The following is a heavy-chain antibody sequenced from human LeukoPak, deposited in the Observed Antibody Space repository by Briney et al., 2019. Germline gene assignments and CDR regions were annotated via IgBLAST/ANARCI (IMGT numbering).Heavy chain of an antibody. CDR2: INPSGGST. CDR3: ARDKGLTSYYYDSSGYSYFDY. V-gene: IGHV1-46*01. CDR1: GYTFTSYY. D-gene: IGHD3-22*01. J-gene: IGHJ4*02. Sequence: ASVKVSCKASGYTFTSYYMHWVRQAPGQGLEWMGIINPSGGSTSYAQKFQGRVTMTRDTSTSTVYMELSSLRSEDTAVYYCARDKGLTSYYYDSSGYSYFDYWGQGTLVTVSS.